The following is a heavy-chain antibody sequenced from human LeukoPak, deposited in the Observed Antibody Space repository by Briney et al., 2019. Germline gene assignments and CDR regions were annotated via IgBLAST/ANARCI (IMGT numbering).Heavy chain of an antibody. D-gene: IGHD3-10*01. CDR3: AKNPQGGYYGSGSYYWVY. Sequence: GGSLRLSCAASGFTFSSYAMSWVRQAPGKGLEWVSGISGSGVTTYYADSVKGRFTISRDNSKNTLYLQMNSLRAEDTALYYCAKNPQGGYYGSGSYYWVYWGQGTLVTVSS. V-gene: IGHV3-23*01. J-gene: IGHJ4*02. CDR1: GFTFSSYA. CDR2: ISGSGVTT.